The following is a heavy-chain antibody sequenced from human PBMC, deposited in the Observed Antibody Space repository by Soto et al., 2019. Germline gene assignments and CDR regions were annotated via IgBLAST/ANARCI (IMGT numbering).Heavy chain of an antibody. CDR3: AKDVSRFSSGWPPFGSGMDV. Sequence: PGGSLRLSCAASGFTFSSYAMSWVRQAPGKGLEWVSAISGSGGSTYYADSVKGRFTISRDNSKNTLYLQMNSLRAEDTAVYYCAKDVSRFSSGWPPFGSGMDVWGQGTTVTVYS. CDR1: GFTFSSYA. D-gene: IGHD6-19*01. CDR2: ISGSGGST. J-gene: IGHJ6*02. V-gene: IGHV3-23*01.